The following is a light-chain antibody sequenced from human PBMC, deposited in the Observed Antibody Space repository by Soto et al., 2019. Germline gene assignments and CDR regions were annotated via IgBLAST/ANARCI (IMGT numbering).Light chain of an antibody. CDR3: GTWDSSLSAVV. CDR1: SSNIGNNY. J-gene: IGLJ2*01. CDR2: DNN. V-gene: IGLV1-51*01. Sequence: QSALTQPPSVSAAPGQKGTISCSGSSSNIGNNYVSWYQQLPGTAPKLLIYDNNKRPSGIPDRFSGSKSGTSATLGITGLQTGDEADYYCGTWDSSLSAVVFGGGTQLTVL.